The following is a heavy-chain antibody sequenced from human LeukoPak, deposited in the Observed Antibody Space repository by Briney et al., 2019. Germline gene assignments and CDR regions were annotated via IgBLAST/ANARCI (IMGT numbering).Heavy chain of an antibody. V-gene: IGHV3-48*03. D-gene: IGHD6-19*01. CDR3: ATSLSGWFGPSAYY. Sequence: AGGSLRLSCVASGFAFSSYEMSWVRQAPGKGLEWVSFISGDGRDIHYADSVRGRFTISADNARNSVFLQMNSLRAEDTAVYYCATSLSGWFGPSAYYCGQGTLVTVS. CDR1: GFAFSSYE. CDR2: ISGDGRDI. J-gene: IGHJ4*02.